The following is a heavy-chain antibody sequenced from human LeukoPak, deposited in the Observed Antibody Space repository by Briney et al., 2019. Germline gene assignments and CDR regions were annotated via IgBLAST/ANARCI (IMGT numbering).Heavy chain of an antibody. CDR3: ARVRDYYDSSGYYHFDY. CDR2: TIPIFGTA. V-gene: IGHV1-69*05. Sequence: GASVKVSCKASGGTFSSYAISWVRQAPGQGLEWMGGTIPIFGTANYAQKFQGRVTITTDESTSTAYMELSSLRSEDTAVYYCARVRDYYDSSGYYHFDYWGQGTLVTVSS. J-gene: IGHJ4*02. CDR1: GGTFSSYA. D-gene: IGHD3-22*01.